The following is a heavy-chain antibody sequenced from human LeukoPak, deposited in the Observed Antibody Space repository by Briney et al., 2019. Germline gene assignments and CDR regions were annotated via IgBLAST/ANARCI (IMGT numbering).Heavy chain of an antibody. CDR2: VSRGGTTT. J-gene: IGHJ4*02. V-gene: IGHV3-48*03. Sequence: PGGSLRLSCAASRFTFSSFEMNWVRQAPGKGLEWFSCVSRGGTTTYYADSMKGRFTISRDNAKNSLYLQMNSLRAEDTAVYYCARVDRYSSSPSSFDCWGQGTLVTVSS. CDR3: ARVDRYSSSPSSFDC. CDR1: RFTFSSFE. D-gene: IGHD6-13*01.